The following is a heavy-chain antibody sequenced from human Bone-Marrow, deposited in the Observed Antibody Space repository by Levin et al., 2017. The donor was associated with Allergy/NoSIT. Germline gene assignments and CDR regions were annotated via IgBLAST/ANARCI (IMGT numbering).Heavy chain of an antibody. J-gene: IGHJ4*02. CDR3: ARGTTLLWFGELSG. V-gene: IGHV3-33*01. CDR1: GFTFSSYG. Sequence: GGSLRLSCAASGFTFSSYGMHWVRQAPGKGLEWVAVIWYDGSNKYYADSVKGRFTISRDNSKNTLYLQMNSLRAEDTAVYYCARGTTLLWFGELSGWGQGTLVTVSS. CDR2: IWYDGSNK. D-gene: IGHD3-10*01.